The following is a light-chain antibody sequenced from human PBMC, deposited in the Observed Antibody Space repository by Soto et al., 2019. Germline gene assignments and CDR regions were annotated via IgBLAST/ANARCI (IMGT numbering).Light chain of an antibody. V-gene: IGKV1-27*01. CDR3: QQYHYWPIT. CDR2: AAS. J-gene: IGKJ5*01. Sequence: DIQMTHSPSSLSASVGDRVTITCRASQDISTYLAWYQQKSGKAPKLLIYAASTLQAGVPSRFSGGGSGTDFTLTISSLQPEDFAVYLCQQYHYWPITFGQGTRLEI. CDR1: QDISTY.